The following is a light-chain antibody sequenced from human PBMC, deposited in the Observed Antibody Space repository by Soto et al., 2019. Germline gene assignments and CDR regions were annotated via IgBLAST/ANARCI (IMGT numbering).Light chain of an antibody. CDR3: QQYNSYPLT. CDR1: RSINRW. J-gene: IGKJ4*01. Sequence: DIPMTQSPSTLSVSVGDRVIITCRASRSINRWLTWYQQKPGKAPKLLISEASILESGVPSRFSGSGSGTAFTLTISSLQPDDFATYFCQQYNSYPLTFGGGTKVEIK. CDR2: EAS. V-gene: IGKV1-5*01.